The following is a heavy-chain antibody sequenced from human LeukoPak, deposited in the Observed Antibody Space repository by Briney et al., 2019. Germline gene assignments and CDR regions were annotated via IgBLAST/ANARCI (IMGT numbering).Heavy chain of an antibody. D-gene: IGHD4-17*01. J-gene: IGHJ4*02. CDR2: ISGSGGST. Sequence: QSGGSLRLSCAASGFTFSSYAMSWVRQAPGKGLEWVSAISGSGGSTYYADSVKGRFTISRDNSKNTLYLQMNSLRAEDTAVYYCAKKTEVRDYGDYFDYWGQGTLVTVSS. CDR3: AKKTEVRDYGDYFDY. CDR1: GFTFSSYA. V-gene: IGHV3-23*01.